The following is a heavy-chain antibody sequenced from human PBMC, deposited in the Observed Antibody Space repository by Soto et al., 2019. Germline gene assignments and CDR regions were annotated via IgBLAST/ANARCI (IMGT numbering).Heavy chain of an antibody. CDR1: GFTFSIYA. CDR2: ISSSGGYT. CDR3: ARVVSGWYFDY. Sequence: PGGSLRLSCAASGFTFSIYAMSWVRQAPGKGLEWVSAISSSGGYTYYADSVKGRLTISRDNAKNSLYLQMNSLRAEDTAVYYCARVVSGWYFDYWGQGTLVTVSS. V-gene: IGHV3-23*01. J-gene: IGHJ4*02. D-gene: IGHD6-19*01.